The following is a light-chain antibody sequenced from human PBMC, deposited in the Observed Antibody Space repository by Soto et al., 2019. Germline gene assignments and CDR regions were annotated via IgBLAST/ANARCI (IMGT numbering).Light chain of an antibody. J-gene: IGKJ5*01. Sequence: DIQMNQSPSSLSASVGDRVTITCRASQSISSYLNWYQQKPGKAPKLLIYAASSLQSGVPARFSGSGSGTDFTLTISSLQPEDFVTYYCQQSYSTPITFGQGTRLENK. CDR1: QSISSY. CDR2: AAS. CDR3: QQSYSTPIT. V-gene: IGKV1-39*01.